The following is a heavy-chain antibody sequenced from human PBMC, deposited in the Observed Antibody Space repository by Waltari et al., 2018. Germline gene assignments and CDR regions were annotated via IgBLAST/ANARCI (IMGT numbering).Heavy chain of an antibody. CDR1: GGSLSGYH. CDR3: ARVFGDYYYYMDV. CDR2: INDSGRT. Sequence: QVQLQQWGAGLLKPSETLSLTCDVSGGSLSGYHWTWIRQPPGKGLEWIGEINDSGRTTYNPSLESRVTVSIDTANNQFSLRVRSVTAADTAVYYCARVFGDYYYYMDVWGKGTTVTISS. V-gene: IGHV4-34*02. D-gene: IGHD3-3*01. J-gene: IGHJ6*03.